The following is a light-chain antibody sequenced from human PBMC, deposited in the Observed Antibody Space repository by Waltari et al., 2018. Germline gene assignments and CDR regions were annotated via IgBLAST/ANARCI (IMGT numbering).Light chain of an antibody. V-gene: IGKV3D-15*01. Sequence: EIVMTQSPATLSVSPGPRATLSCRASQSVSSNLAWYQQKGGQAPRLLIYGASTRAPGIPARFTGSGSGTEFTLTITSLQSEDFAIYYCQQYNNWPQTFGQGTRVEFK. CDR3: QQYNNWPQT. CDR2: GAS. J-gene: IGKJ1*01. CDR1: QSVSSN.